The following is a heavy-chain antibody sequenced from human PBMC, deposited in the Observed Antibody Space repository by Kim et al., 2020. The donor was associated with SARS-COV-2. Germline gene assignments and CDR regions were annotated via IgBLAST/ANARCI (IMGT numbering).Heavy chain of an antibody. V-gene: IGHV3-30-3*01. D-gene: IGHD1-26*01. J-gene: IGHJ4*01. Sequence: GGSLRLSCAASGFTFSSYAMHWVRQAPGKGLEWVAVISYDGSNKYYADSVKGRFTISRDNSKNTLYLQMNSLRAEDTAVYYCAREPPSGSYQGCFDYWG. CDR1: GFTFSSYA. CDR2: ISYDGSNK. CDR3: AREPPSGSYQGCFDY.